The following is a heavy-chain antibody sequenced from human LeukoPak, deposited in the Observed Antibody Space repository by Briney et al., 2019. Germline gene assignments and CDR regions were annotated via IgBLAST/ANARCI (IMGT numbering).Heavy chain of an antibody. J-gene: IGHJ4*02. CDR2: IWYDGSNK. Sequence: GGSLRLPCAASGFTFSSYGMHWVRQAPGKGLEWVAVIWYDGSNKYYADSVKGRFTISRDNSKNTLYLQMNSLRAEDTAVYYCARDTNYLSGGALGYWGQGTLVTVSS. V-gene: IGHV3-33*01. CDR1: GFTFSSYG. CDR3: ARDTNYLSGGALGY. D-gene: IGHD5-24*01.